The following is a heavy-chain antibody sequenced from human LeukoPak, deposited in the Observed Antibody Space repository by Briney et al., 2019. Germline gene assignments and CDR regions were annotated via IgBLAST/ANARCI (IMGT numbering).Heavy chain of an antibody. V-gene: IGHV4-59*08. CDR1: GGSISSYY. D-gene: IGHD6-13*01. CDR2: IYYSGST. Sequence: SETLSLTCTVSGGSISSYYWSWIRQPPGKGLEWIGYIYYSGSTNYNPSLKSRVTISIITSKNQFSLKLSSVTAADTAVYYCASASPSSWYFYDYWGQGTLVTVSA. CDR3: ASASPSSWYFYDY. J-gene: IGHJ4*02.